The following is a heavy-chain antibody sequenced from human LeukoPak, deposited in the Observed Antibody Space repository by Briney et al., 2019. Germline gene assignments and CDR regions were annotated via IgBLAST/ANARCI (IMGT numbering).Heavy chain of an antibody. CDR3: AREADYGSGRSRQPSPV. J-gene: IGHJ4*02. CDR2: ISKDGFNQ. CDR1: GFTFSSYA. V-gene: IGHV3-30*15. D-gene: IGHD3-10*01. Sequence: GGSLRLSCAASGFTFSSYAMYWVRQAPGKGLEWVSLISKDGFNQDHADSVKGRFTISRDNSRDTLYLQMSSLRPEDTAVYYCAREADYGSGRSRQPSPVWGQGTLVIVSS.